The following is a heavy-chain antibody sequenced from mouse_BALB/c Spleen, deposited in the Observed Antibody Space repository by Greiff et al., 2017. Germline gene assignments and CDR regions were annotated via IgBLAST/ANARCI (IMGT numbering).Heavy chain of an antibody. J-gene: IGHJ3*01. V-gene: IGHV1-82*01. CDR2: IYPGDGDT. Sequence: LQESGPELVKPGASVKISCKASGYAFSSSWMNWVKQRPGQGLEWIGRIYPGDGDTNYNGKFKGKATLTADKSSSTAYMQLSSLTSVDSAVYFCASGGSTWFAYWGQGTLVTVSA. CDR3: ASGGSTWFAY. CDR1: GYAFSSSW. D-gene: IGHD1-1*01.